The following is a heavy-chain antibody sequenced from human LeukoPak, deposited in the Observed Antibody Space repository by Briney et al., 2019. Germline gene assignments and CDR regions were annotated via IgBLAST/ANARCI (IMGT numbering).Heavy chain of an antibody. CDR2: ISTSGST. Sequence: PSETLSLTCTVCGGSISSYYWSWIRQPAGKGLESIGHISTSGSTNYNPSLKSRVTMSVDKSKNQFSLKLSSVTAADTAVYYCASPPPSSVAEKYYFDYWGQGTLVTVSS. J-gene: IGHJ4*02. V-gene: IGHV4-4*07. CDR1: GGSISSYY. D-gene: IGHD6-19*01. CDR3: ASPPPSSVAEKYYFDY.